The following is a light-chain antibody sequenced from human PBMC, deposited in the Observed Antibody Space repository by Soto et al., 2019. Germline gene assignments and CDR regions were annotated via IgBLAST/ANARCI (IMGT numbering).Light chain of an antibody. CDR3: QQSYSSTIT. J-gene: IGKJ5*01. CDR2: GVS. V-gene: IGKV1-39*01. CDR1: QSISNY. Sequence: DIQMTQSPSSLSASVGDRVTITCRASQSISNYLNWYQQKPGKAPNLLIYGVSNLQSGVPSRFSVSGSGTDFTLTISSLQPEDFATYYCQQSYSSTITFGHGTRLDI.